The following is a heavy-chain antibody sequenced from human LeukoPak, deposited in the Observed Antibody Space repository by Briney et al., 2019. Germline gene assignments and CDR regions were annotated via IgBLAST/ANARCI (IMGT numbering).Heavy chain of an antibody. Sequence: PGGSLRLSCTVSGFPFSVYEMNWVRQAPAKGLEWVSNIGSSGTPRYYAESVKGRFSISRDNAENSLFLQMNSLRVEDTGIYYCALLAVASDFDYWGQGALVTVSS. V-gene: IGHV3-48*03. CDR3: ALLAVASDFDY. CDR2: IGSSGTPR. J-gene: IGHJ4*02. D-gene: IGHD6-19*01. CDR1: GFPFSVYE.